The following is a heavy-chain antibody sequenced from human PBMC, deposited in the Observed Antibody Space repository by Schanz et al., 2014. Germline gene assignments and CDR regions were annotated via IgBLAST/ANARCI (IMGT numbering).Heavy chain of an antibody. V-gene: IGHV3-11*01. CDR2: ISNSGYTI. CDR1: GFIFNDYY. Sequence: QVQLVESGGGLVKPGGSLRLSCAASGFIFNDYYMNWIRQAPGKGLEWVSYISNSGYTIYYADSVKGRFTISRDNAKNSLYLQMTSRRAGDAAVYYCARAPPPYSSSPYYWYYGMDVWGQGTTVTVSS. CDR3: ARAPPPYSSSPYYWYYGMDV. J-gene: IGHJ6*02. D-gene: IGHD6-6*01.